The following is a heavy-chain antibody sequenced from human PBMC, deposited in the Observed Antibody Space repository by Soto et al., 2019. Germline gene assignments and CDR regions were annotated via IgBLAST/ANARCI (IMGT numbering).Heavy chain of an antibody. CDR3: AREPNYFDC. Sequence: QVQLVQSGAEVKKPGASVKVSCEASGYTFTSYGITWVRQAPGQGLEWMGWISAYNGNTKYAQKLPGRVTMTTDTATSTAYMEPRSLRPDDTAVYYCAREPNYFDCWGQGTLVTVAS. J-gene: IGHJ4*02. CDR1: GYTFTSYG. CDR2: ISAYNGNT. V-gene: IGHV1-18*01.